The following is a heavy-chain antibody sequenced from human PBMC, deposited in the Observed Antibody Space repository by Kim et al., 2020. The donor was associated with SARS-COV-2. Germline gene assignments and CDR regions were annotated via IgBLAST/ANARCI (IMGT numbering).Heavy chain of an antibody. CDR1: GYTFTSYA. CDR2: INAGNGNT. Sequence: ASVKVSCKASGYTFTSYAMNWVRQAPGQRLEWMGWINAGNGNTKYSQKFQGRVTITRDTSASTAYMELSSLRSEDTAVYYCARGARITIFGVVITEDYFDYWGQGTLVTVSS. V-gene: IGHV1-3*01. CDR3: ARGARITIFGVVITEDYFDY. D-gene: IGHD3-3*01. J-gene: IGHJ4*02.